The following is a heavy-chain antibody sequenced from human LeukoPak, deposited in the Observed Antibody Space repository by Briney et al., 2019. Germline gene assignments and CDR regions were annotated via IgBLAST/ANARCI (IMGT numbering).Heavy chain of an antibody. CDR1: GFTFTSSA. CDR2: IVVGSGNT. V-gene: IGHV1-58*01. CDR3: AAGTRYFDWLPHYYYYGMDV. J-gene: IGHJ6*04. Sequence: SVKVSCKASGFTFTSSAVQWVRQARGQRHEWIGWIVVGSGNTNYAQKFQERVTITRDMSTSTAYMELSSLRSEDTAVYYCAAGTRYFDWLPHYYYYGMDVWGKGTTVTVSS. D-gene: IGHD3-9*01.